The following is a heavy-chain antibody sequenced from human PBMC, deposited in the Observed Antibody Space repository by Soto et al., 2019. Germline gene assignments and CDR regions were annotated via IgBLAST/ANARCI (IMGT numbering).Heavy chain of an antibody. Sequence: EVQLLESGGGLVQPGGSLRLSCAASGFTFSSYAMSWVRQAPGKGLEWVSAISGSGGSTYYADSVQGRFTISRDNSKNTMYLQMNSLRAEDTAVYYCAKDNPYYDFWSGYPTPSDAFDIWGQGTMVTVSS. D-gene: IGHD3-3*01. CDR2: ISGSGGST. CDR1: GFTFSSYA. J-gene: IGHJ3*02. CDR3: AKDNPYYDFWSGYPTPSDAFDI. V-gene: IGHV3-23*01.